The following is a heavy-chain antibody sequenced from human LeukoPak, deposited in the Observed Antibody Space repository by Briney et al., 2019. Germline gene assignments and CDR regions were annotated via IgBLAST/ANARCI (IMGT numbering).Heavy chain of an antibody. Sequence: ASVKVSCKASGGTFSRYAISWVRQAPGQGLEWMGGIIPIFGTGNYAQKLQGRVTITTDESTSTADMELSSRRSEDTAVDYCAGHIGYFDYWGQGTLVTVSS. D-gene: IGHD5-12*01. V-gene: IGHV1-69*05. CDR1: GGTFSRYA. CDR2: IIPIFGTG. CDR3: AGHIGYFDY. J-gene: IGHJ4*02.